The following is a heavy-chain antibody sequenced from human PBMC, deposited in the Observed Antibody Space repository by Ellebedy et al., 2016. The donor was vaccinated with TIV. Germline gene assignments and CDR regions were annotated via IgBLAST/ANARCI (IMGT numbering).Heavy chain of an antibody. D-gene: IGHD1-7*01. CDR3: VRGGNYVAEFHY. Sequence: SETLSLXCAVYGGSFSGYYWSWIRQPPGKGLEYIGEINHSGSTNYNPSLKSRVIISEDTSKNQFSLNLKSVTAADTAVYYCVRGGNYVAEFHYWGQGTLVTVSS. CDR1: GGSFSGYY. J-gene: IGHJ4*02. CDR2: INHSGST. V-gene: IGHV4-34*01.